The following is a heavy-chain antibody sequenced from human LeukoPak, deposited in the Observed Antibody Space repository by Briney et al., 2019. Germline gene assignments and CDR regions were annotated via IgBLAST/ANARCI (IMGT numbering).Heavy chain of an antibody. V-gene: IGHV3-74*01. D-gene: IGHD2-8*01. Sequence: PGGSLRLSCVASGFTFSSYWMHWVRQAPGKGLVWVSRINSDGSSISYADSVKGRFTISRDNSKNTLYLQMNSLRPEDTAVYYCARGEFNGLDYWGQGTLVTVSS. J-gene: IGHJ4*02. CDR2: INSDGSSI. CDR3: ARGEFNGLDY. CDR1: GFTFSSYW.